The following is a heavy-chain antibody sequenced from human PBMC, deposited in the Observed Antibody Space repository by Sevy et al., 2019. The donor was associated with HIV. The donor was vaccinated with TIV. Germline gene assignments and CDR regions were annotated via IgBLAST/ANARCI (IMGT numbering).Heavy chain of an antibody. CDR3: AIGSGRTYLRIDS. V-gene: IGHV4-30-4*01. J-gene: IGHJ4*02. CDR2: IYHGLSN. CDR1: GGSISSGDYY. Sequence: SETLSLTCTVSGGSISSGDYYWNWLRQAPGKGPEWIGYIYHGLSNFYNPSLQSRATVSVDRSKNQFSLTLSSVTAADTAVYYCAIGSGRTYLRIDSWGPGTLVTVSS. D-gene: IGHD3-3*01.